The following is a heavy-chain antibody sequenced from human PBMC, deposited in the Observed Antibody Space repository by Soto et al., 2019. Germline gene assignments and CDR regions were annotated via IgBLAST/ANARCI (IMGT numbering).Heavy chain of an antibody. Sequence: EVQLLESGGGLVQPGGSLRLSCAASGFTFSSFAMSWVRQAPAKGLEWVSVISGTGGTTYYADSVKGRFTISRDNSKNTVYLQMNSLRGEDTAVYYCAKYPEYSAYDGTYFDYWGQGTLVTVSS. D-gene: IGHD5-12*01. CDR3: AKYPEYSAYDGTYFDY. CDR1: GFTFSSFA. J-gene: IGHJ4*02. V-gene: IGHV3-23*01. CDR2: ISGTGGTT.